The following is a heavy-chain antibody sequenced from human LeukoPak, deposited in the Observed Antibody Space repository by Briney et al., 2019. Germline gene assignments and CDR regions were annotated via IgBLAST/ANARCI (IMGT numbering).Heavy chain of an antibody. J-gene: IGHJ4*02. CDR2: ISYDGSNK. CDR1: GYTLTELS. V-gene: IGHV3-30*18. D-gene: IGHD3-22*01. CDR3: AKDQRYYYDSSDYFDY. Sequence: SCKVSGYTLTELSMHWVRQAPGKGLEWVAVISYDGSNKYYADSVKGRFTISRDNSKNTLYLQMNSLRAEDTAVYYCAKDQRYYYDSSDYFDYWGQGTLVTVSS.